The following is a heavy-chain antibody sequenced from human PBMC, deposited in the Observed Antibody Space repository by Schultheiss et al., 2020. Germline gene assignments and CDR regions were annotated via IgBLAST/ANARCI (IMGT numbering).Heavy chain of an antibody. CDR1: GFTFSSYW. CDR3: ARVPEPQWLGLYYYYGMDV. V-gene: IGHV3-74*01. CDR2: INSDGSST. J-gene: IGHJ6*02. Sequence: GESLKISCAASGFTFSSYWMHWVRQAPGKGLVWVSRINSDGSSTSYADSVKGRFTISRDNAKNTLYLQMNSLRAEDTAVYYCARVPEPQWLGLYYYYGMDVWGQGTTVTVAS. D-gene: IGHD6-19*01.